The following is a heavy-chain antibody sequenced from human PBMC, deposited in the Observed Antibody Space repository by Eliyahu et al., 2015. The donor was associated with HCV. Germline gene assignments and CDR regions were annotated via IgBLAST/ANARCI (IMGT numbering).Heavy chain of an antibody. Sequence: EVQLVQSGXEVKXPGESXKISCXGXGYSFTNXXXGWVRQMPGKGLEWMGIIFPGDSDISYSPSFQGQVTVSADKSISTAYLQWSSLKASDTAMYYCARRLRYDSGAYFDYWGQGTLVTVSS. J-gene: IGHJ4*02. CDR1: GYSFTNXX. CDR2: IFPGDSDI. CDR3: ARRLRYDSGAYFDY. V-gene: IGHV5-51*01. D-gene: IGHD3-22*01.